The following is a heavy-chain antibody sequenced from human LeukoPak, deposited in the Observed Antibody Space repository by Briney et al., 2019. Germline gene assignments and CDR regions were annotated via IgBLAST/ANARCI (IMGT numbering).Heavy chain of an antibody. D-gene: IGHD2-21*02. CDR3: ASGYCGGDCYSSDAFDI. V-gene: IGHV1-3*01. CDR2: INAGNGNT. J-gene: IGHJ3*02. CDR1: GYTLTSYA. Sequence: ASVKVSCKASGYTLTSYAMHWVRQAPGQRLEWMGWINAGNGNTKYSQKFQGRVTITRDTSASTAYMELSSLRSEDTAVYYCASGYCGGDCYSSDAFDIWGQGAMVTVSS.